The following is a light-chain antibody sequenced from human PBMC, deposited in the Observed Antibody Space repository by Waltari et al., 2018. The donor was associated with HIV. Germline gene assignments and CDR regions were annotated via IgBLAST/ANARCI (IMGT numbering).Light chain of an antibody. CDR1: SSKIGNNY. Sequence: QSVLTQPPSASGTPGQRITISCSGSSSKIGNNYVHWYQHLPGTAPKLLIFRNNLRAPGFPDRFSGSKSGTSASLAISGLRSEDEADYYCVTWADRSSGPVVFGGGTKVTVL. V-gene: IGLV1-47*01. CDR2: RNN. J-gene: IGLJ2*01. CDR3: VTWADRSSGPVV.